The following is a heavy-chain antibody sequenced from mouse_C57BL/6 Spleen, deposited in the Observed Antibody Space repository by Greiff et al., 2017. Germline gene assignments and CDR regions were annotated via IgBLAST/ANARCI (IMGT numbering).Heavy chain of an antibody. D-gene: IGHD4-1*01. CDR1: GYTFTSYW. J-gene: IGHJ4*01. CDR2: INTSSGYT. CDR3: ARENWDEGDAMDY. Sequence: QVQLQQSGAELAKPGASVKLSCKASGYTFTSYWMHWVKQRPGQGLEWIGYINTSSGYTKYNQKFKDKATLTADKSSSTAYMQLSSLTYEDSAVYYCARENWDEGDAMDYWGQGTSVTVSS. V-gene: IGHV1-7*01.